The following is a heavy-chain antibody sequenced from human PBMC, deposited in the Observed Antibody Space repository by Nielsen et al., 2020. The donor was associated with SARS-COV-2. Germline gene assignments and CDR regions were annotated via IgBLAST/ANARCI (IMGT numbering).Heavy chain of an antibody. J-gene: IGHJ6*02. CDR2: IKQDGSAN. CDR3: TRGSGMGV. Sequence: GESLKISCAASGFTFANYWMTWVRQAPGKGLEWVANIKQDGSANYFVDSVQGRFTISRDNAKSSLFLQMNSLRADDTARYYCTRGSGMGVWGQGTAVIVSS. CDR1: GFTFANYW. V-gene: IGHV3-7*03. D-gene: IGHD3-10*01.